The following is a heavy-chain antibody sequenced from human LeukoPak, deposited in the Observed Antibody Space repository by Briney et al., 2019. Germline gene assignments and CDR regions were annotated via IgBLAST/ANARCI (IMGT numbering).Heavy chain of an antibody. J-gene: IGHJ4*02. CDR2: IYYSWST. CDR1: GGSINSFY. V-gene: IGHV4-59*08. CDR3: VRRGPELGYNSFDS. Sequence: SETLSLTCTVSGGSINSFYLSWIRQSPGKGLEWMGYIYYSWSTNYNPSLKSRVTISVDTPKNQCSLKLSSVTAADTAVYYCVRRGPELGYNSFDSWGRGKLFTVSS. D-gene: IGHD1-7*01.